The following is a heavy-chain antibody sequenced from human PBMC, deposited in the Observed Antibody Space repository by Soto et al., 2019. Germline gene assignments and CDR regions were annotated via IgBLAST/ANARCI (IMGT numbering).Heavy chain of an antibody. CDR1: GFTVGSNY. CDR3: ARDFYGSGSYYHDY. V-gene: IGHV3-53*01. Sequence: PGGSLRLSCAESGFTVGSNYMSWVRQAPGKGLEWVSVIYSGGITYYADSVKGRFTTSRDISKNTLYLQMNSLRVEDTAVYYCARDFYGSGSYYHDYWGQGTLVTVSS. CDR2: IYSGGIT. J-gene: IGHJ4*02. D-gene: IGHD3-10*01.